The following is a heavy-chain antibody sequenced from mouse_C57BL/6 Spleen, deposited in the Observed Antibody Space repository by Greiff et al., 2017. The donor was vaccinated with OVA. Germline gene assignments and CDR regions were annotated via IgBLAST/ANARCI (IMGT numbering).Heavy chain of an antibody. V-gene: IGHV1-59*01. CDR1: GYTFTSYW. CDR3: ARGGNYPPEFAY. J-gene: IGHJ3*01. Sequence: QVQLQQPGAELVRPGTSVKLSCKASGYTFTSYWMHWVKQRPGQGLEWIGVIDPSDSYTNYNQTFKGKATLTVDKSSSTAYMQLSSLTSEDSAVYDGARGGNYPPEFAYWGQGTLVTVSA. D-gene: IGHD2-1*01. CDR2: IDPSDSYT.